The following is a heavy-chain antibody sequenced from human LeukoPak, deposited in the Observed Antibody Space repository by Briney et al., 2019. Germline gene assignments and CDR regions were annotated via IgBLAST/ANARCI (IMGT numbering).Heavy chain of an antibody. Sequence: GALRLPLSASRFPLRSQCMHRVRPAPGKGLEWVAGISYDGSIKYYADSVKGRFTISRDNSKNTLYLQMNSLRTEDTAVYYCAKDPFDYSNYPHTAGFDYWGQGTLVTVSS. CDR3: AKDPFDYSNYPHTAGFDY. CDR2: ISYDGSIK. J-gene: IGHJ4*02. D-gene: IGHD4-11*01. V-gene: IGHV3-30*18. CDR1: RFPLRSQC.